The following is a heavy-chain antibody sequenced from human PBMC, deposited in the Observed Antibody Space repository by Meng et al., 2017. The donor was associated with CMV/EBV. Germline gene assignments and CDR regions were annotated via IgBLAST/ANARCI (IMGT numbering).Heavy chain of an antibody. J-gene: IGHJ4*02. D-gene: IGHD3-22*01. V-gene: IGHV3-30*02. CDR3: AKDKQYYDSSGRIDY. CDR2: IRYDGSNK. CDR1: GFTFSSYG. Sequence: GESLKISCAASGFTFSSYGMHWVRQAPGKGLEWVAFIRYDGSNKYYADSVKGRFTISRDNSKNTLYLQMNSLRAEDTAVYYCAKDKQYYDSSGRIDYWGQGTLVTVSS.